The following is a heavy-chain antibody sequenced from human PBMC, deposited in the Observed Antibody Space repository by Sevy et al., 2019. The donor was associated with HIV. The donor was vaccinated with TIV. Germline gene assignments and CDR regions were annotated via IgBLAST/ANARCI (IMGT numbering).Heavy chain of an antibody. V-gene: IGHV1-24*01. CDR1: GSTLTRLS. D-gene: IGHD3-22*01. Sequence: ASVKVSCKVSGSTLTRLSMHWVRQAPGKGLEWMASFDPEDGKTVYAQKFQGRVTMTEDTSTDTAYTGLSSLRSEDTAVYYCATTKDYYDNSGDPFDYWGQGTLVTVSS. CDR2: FDPEDGKT. CDR3: ATTKDYYDNSGDPFDY. J-gene: IGHJ4*02.